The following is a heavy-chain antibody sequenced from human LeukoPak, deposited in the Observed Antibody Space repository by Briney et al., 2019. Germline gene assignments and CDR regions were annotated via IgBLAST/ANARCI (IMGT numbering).Heavy chain of an antibody. CDR3: ARGDSSTWVY. V-gene: IGHV4-59*01. CDR1: GGSISGYY. CDR2: IYYSGST. J-gene: IGHJ4*02. Sequence: SETLSLTCTVSGGSISGYYWSWIRQPPGKGLEWIGYIYYSGSTNYNPSLKSRVTISVDTFKNQFSLKLSSVTAADTAVYYCARGDSSTWVYWGQGTLVTVSS. D-gene: IGHD6-6*01.